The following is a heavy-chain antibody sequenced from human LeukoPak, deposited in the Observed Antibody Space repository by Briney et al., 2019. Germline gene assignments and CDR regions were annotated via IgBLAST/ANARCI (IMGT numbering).Heavy chain of an antibody. V-gene: IGHV4-38-2*02. D-gene: IGHD3-22*01. CDR3: AGHRYYDTNGYLIDY. Sequence: SETLSLTCTVSGYSISSGYYWSWIRQPPGKGLEWIGFIYYSGSTDYNPSLKSRVTISIDTSKNQFSLKLSSLTAADAAVYYCAGHRYYDTNGYLIDYWGQGTLVTVSS. CDR2: IYYSGST. CDR1: GYSISSGYY. J-gene: IGHJ4*02.